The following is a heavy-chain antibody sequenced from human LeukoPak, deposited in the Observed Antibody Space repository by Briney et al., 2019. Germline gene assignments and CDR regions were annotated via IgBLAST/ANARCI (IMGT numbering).Heavy chain of an antibody. Sequence: PSETLSLTCTVSGGSIKNYYWSWVRQPPGKGLEWIGYIYHSGNTDYNPSVKSRVTISVDTSKNQFSLKLRCVTAADTAVYYCAREGSGWLRMDVWGQGTTVTVSS. V-gene: IGHV4-59*01. D-gene: IGHD6-19*01. CDR2: IYHSGNT. CDR3: AREGSGWLRMDV. CDR1: GGSIKNYY. J-gene: IGHJ6*02.